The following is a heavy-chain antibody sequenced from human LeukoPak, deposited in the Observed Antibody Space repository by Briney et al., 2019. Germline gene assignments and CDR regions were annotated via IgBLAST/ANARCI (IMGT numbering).Heavy chain of an antibody. D-gene: IGHD3-16*01. CDR2: INQHGSVI. CDR1: EFTFSRHW. CDR3: ARLLGEATIYDL. V-gene: IGHV3-7*01. Sequence: PGGSLRLSCAASEFTFSRHWMSWVRQAPGQGREWVASINQHGSVIRYVDSVKGRFIISRDNAKNSLSLQMNSLRAEDTAMYYCARLLGEATIYDLWGQGTLVTVSS. J-gene: IGHJ5*02.